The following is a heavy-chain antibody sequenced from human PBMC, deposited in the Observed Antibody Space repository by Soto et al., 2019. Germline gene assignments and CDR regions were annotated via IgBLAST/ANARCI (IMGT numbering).Heavy chain of an antibody. CDR2: VYTSGST. CDR1: GASMNSYF. J-gene: IGHJ3*02. D-gene: IGHD3-10*01. Sequence: SETLSLTCSVSGASMNSYFWSWIRQPAGKGLEWIGRVYTSGSTDFNPSLKSRVTMSVDTAKKQVSLKLISLTAADTGLYYCARDEPDTGEGFDIWGPGTMVTVS. CDR3: ARDEPDTGEGFDI. V-gene: IGHV4-4*07.